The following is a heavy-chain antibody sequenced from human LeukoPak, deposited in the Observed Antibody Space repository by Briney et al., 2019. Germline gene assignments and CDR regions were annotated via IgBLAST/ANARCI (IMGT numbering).Heavy chain of an antibody. D-gene: IGHD2-8*01. Sequence: SETLSLTCTVSGGSISTYYDNWIRQAPGKGLEWIGYIYYSGSTYYNPSLKSRVTISVDTSKNQFSLKLSSVTAADTAVYYCARDSLVLSGGMDVWGQGTTVTVSS. J-gene: IGHJ6*02. CDR1: GGSISTYY. CDR2: IYYSGST. V-gene: IGHV4-59*06. CDR3: ARDSLVLSGGMDV.